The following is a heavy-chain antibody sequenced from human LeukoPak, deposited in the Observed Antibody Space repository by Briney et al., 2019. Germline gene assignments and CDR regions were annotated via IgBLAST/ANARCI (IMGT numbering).Heavy chain of an antibody. CDR1: GGSIGSYY. CDR3: ASFGNSAFDI. Sequence: SETLSLTCTVSGGSIGSYYWSWIRQPAGKGLEWIGRIHISGSTDYNPSLKSRVTMSIDTSKNQFSLQLVSVTAADTAVYFCASFGNSAFDIWGQGTMVTVSS. V-gene: IGHV4-4*07. J-gene: IGHJ3*02. D-gene: IGHD1-14*01. CDR2: IHISGST.